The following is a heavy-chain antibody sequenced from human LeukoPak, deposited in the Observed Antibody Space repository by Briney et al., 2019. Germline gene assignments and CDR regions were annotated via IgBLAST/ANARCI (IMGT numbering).Heavy chain of an antibody. V-gene: IGHV3-9*03. J-gene: IGHJ4*02. CDR1: GFTFDDYA. D-gene: IGHD4-17*01. CDR3: AKAVTIGRLDLDY. Sequence: GESLRLSCAASGFTFDDYAMHWVRQAPGKGLEWVSGISWNSGSIGYADSVKGRFTISRDNAKNSLYLQMNSLRAEDMALYYCAKAVTIGRLDLDYWGQGTLVTVSS. CDR2: ISWNSGSI.